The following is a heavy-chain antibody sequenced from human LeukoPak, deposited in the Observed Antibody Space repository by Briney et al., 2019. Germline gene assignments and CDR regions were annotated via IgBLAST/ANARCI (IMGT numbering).Heavy chain of an antibody. CDR3: ARDTVVIVPASMPGERSHYYYYFMDD. CDR1: GGSLSSYY. V-gene: IGHV4-4*07. D-gene: IGHD2-2*01. CDR2: IYSSDTI. J-gene: IGHJ6*03. Sequence: SQTLSLTCTVSGGSLSSYYWSWIRQPAGKGLEWIGRIYSSDTINYNPSLKSRVILSVDTSKNQFSLKLSSVTAADTAVYYCARDTVVIVPASMPGERSHYYYYFMDDWGKGTTVTISS.